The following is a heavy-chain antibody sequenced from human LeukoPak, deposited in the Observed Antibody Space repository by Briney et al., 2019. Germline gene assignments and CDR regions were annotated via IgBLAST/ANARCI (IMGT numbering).Heavy chain of an antibody. V-gene: IGHV3-9*01. J-gene: IGHJ4*02. D-gene: IGHD3-10*01. CDR2: IAWNGGRA. Sequence: GGSLRLSCVASGFTFDDFAMHWVRQVPGKGLEWVSGIAWNGGRAAFADSVKGRFTISRDNAKNSLYLQMNSLRAEDTAVCYCARGARSYYGSGSYEVYWGQGTLVTVSS. CDR1: GFTFDDFA. CDR3: ARGARSYYGSGSYEVY.